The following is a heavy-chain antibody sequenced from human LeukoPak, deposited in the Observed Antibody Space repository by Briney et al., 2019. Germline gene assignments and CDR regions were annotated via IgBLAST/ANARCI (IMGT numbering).Heavy chain of an antibody. CDR3: ATYADYYDSSPVPPFDY. Sequence: EASVKVSCKVSGYTLTELSMHWVRQAPGKGLEWMGGFDPEDGETIYAQKFQGRVTMTEDTSTDTAYMELSSLRSEDTAVYYCATYADYYDSSPVPPFDYWGQGTLVTVSS. D-gene: IGHD3-22*01. V-gene: IGHV1-24*01. CDR2: FDPEDGET. J-gene: IGHJ4*02. CDR1: GYTLTELS.